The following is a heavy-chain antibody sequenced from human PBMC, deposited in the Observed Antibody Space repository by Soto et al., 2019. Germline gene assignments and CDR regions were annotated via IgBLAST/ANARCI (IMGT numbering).Heavy chain of an antibody. Sequence: GALRLTCSASGFTFSSYEMNWVRQAPGKGLEWVSYISSSGSTIYYADSVKGRFTISRDNAKNSLYLQMNSLRAEDTAVYYCARVEGDYVHYWGQGTLVTVYS. J-gene: IGHJ4*02. CDR2: ISSSGSTI. V-gene: IGHV3-48*03. D-gene: IGHD3-3*01. CDR1: GFTFSSYE. CDR3: ARVEGDYVHY.